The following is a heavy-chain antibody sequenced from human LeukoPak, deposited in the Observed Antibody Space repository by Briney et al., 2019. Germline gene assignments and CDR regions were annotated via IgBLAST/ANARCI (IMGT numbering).Heavy chain of an antibody. CDR3: AKNYYGSGSYYNGIDY. D-gene: IGHD3-10*01. V-gene: IGHV3-23*01. CDR2: ISGSGDST. Sequence: PGGSLTLSCAASGFTFSSYAMSWVRQAPGKGLEWVSFISGSGDSTYYADSVKGRFTIFRDNSKNTLSVQMNSLRAEDTAVYYCAKNYYGSGSYYNGIDYWGQGTLVSVSS. CDR1: GFTFSSYA. J-gene: IGHJ4*02.